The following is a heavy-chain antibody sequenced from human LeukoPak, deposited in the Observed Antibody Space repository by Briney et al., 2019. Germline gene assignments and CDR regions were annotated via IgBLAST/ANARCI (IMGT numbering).Heavy chain of an antibody. Sequence: PSQTLSLTCTVSGGSISSGSYYWSWIRQPTGKGLEWIGRIYTSGSTNYNPSLKSRVTISVDTSKNQFSLKLSSVTAADTAVYYCAKISMSYYYYMDVWGKGTTVTVSS. CDR1: GGSISSGSYY. D-gene: IGHD2-8*01. V-gene: IGHV4-61*02. CDR2: IYTSGST. J-gene: IGHJ6*03. CDR3: AKISMSYYYYMDV.